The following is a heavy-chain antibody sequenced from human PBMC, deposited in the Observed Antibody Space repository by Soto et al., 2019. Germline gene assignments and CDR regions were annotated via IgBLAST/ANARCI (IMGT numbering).Heavy chain of an antibody. CDR2: ISYDEYNK. V-gene: IGHV3-30-3*01. D-gene: IGHD3-16*01. CDR1: GFTFSDSA. J-gene: IGHJ4*02. CDR3: ARVGWGSYGPFDY. Sequence: QVQLVQSGGGVIQPGRSLRVSCAASGFTFSDSAMHWVRQAPGKGLEWVAVISYDEYNKYYADSVKGRFTISRDNSKNILYLQMDSLRAEDTAVYYCARVGWGSYGPFDYWGQGTLVTVSS.